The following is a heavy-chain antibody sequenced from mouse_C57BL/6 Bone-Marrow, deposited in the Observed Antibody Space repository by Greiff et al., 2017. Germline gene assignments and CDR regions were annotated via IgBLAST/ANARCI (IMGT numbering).Heavy chain of an antibody. J-gene: IGHJ2*01. CDR1: GYTFTTYS. D-gene: IGHD1-3*01. CDR2: FHPYNGDT. V-gene: IGHV1-47*01. CDR3: ARSGTFFYYFDY. Sequence: QVQLQQSGAELVKPGASVKMSCKASGYTFTTYSIEWMKQNHGQSLEWIGNFHPYNGDTKYNEKFKGKATLTVEKSSNTVYLELSRLTSDDSAVXDGARSGTFFYYFDYWGQGTTLTVSS.